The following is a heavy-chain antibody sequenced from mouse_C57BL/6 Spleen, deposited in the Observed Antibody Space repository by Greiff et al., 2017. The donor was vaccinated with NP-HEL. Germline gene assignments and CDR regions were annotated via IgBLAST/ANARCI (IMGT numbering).Heavy chain of an antibody. V-gene: IGHV1-22*01. CDR2: INPNNGGT. D-gene: IGHD1-1*01. Sequence: EVKLQESGPELVKPGASVKMSCKASGYTFTDYNMHWVKQSHGKSLEWIGYINPNNGGTSYNQKFKGKATLTVNKSSSTAYMELRSLTSEDSAVYYCAGTTVDWYFDVWGTGTTVTVSS. CDR1: GYTFTDYN. CDR3: AGTTVDWYFDV. J-gene: IGHJ1*03.